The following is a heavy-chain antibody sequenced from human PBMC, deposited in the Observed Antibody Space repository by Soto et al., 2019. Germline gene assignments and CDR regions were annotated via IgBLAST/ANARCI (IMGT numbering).Heavy chain of an antibody. CDR1: GFTFSSYA. Sequence: GGSLRLSCSASGFTFSSYAMHWVRQAPGKGLEYVSAISSNGGSTYYADSVKGRFTISRDNSKNTLYLQMSSLRAEDTAVYYCVKGGDRDGYNTYYYGMDVWGQGTTVTVSS. J-gene: IGHJ6*02. CDR3: VKGGDRDGYNTYYYGMDV. D-gene: IGHD5-12*01. V-gene: IGHV3-64D*08. CDR2: ISSNGGST.